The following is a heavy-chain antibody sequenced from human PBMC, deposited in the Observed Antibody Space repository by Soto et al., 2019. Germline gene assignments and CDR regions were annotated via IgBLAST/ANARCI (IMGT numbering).Heavy chain of an antibody. D-gene: IGHD3-10*01. V-gene: IGHV3-33*01. Sequence: GGSLRLSCAASGFTFSSYGMHWVRQAPGKGLEWVAVIWDDGSNKYYADSVKGRFTISRDNSKNTLYLQMNSLRAEDTAVYYCARDSGPYGSGSYYNAPLYYFDYWGQGTLVNVSS. CDR1: GFTFSSYG. CDR3: ARDSGPYGSGSYYNAPLYYFDY. J-gene: IGHJ4*02. CDR2: IWDDGSNK.